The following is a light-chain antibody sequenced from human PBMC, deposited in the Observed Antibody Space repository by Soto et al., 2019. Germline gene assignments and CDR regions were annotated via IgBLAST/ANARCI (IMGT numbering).Light chain of an antibody. CDR3: QQYGSSPWT. V-gene: IGKV3-20*01. Sequence: EIVLTQSPGTLSLSPGERATLSCRASQSVSSSYVAWYQQKPGHTPRLLIYGASSRATGIPDRFSGSGSGRDFPLTISRLEPEDFAVYYCQQYGSSPWTFGRGTKVEIK. J-gene: IGKJ1*01. CDR2: GAS. CDR1: QSVSSSY.